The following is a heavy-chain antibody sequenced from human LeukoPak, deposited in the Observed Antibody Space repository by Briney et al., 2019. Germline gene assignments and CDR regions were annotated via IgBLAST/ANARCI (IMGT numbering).Heavy chain of an antibody. Sequence: GGCLRLSCAASAFSFSSYWMDWVRQAPRKGLGWVSRIISDGSSTSYADSGRGRFTISRDNAKNTLYLQMNSLRAEDTAVYYCARDRVGALVFDIWGQGTMFTVSS. CDR2: IISDGSST. V-gene: IGHV3-74*01. J-gene: IGHJ3*02. D-gene: IGHD3-3*01. CDR3: ARDRVGALVFDI. CDR1: AFSFSSYW.